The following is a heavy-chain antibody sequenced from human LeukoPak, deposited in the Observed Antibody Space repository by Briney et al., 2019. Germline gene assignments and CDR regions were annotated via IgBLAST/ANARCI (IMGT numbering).Heavy chain of an antibody. J-gene: IGHJ6*02. V-gene: IGHV3-21*01. Sequence: GGSLRLSCAASGFTFSSYSMNWVRQAPGKGLEWVSSISSSSSYINYADSVKGRFTISRDNAKNSLYLQMNSLRAEDTAVYYCARSHYGMDVWGQGTTVTVSS. CDR1: GFTFSSYS. CDR3: ARSHYGMDV. CDR2: ISSSSSYI.